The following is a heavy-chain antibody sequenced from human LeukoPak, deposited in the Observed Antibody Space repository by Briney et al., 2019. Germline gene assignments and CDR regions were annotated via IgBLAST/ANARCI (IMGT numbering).Heavy chain of an antibody. CDR1: GFTFSSSA. Sequence: PGGSLRLSCAASGFTFSSSAMSWVRQAPGKGLEWVSAISNNGGYTYYADSVQGRFTISRDNSKSTLCLQMNSLRAEDTAVYYCARGPYNWFDPWGQGTLVTVSS. J-gene: IGHJ5*02. V-gene: IGHV3-23*01. CDR2: ISNNGGYT. CDR3: ARGPYNWFDP.